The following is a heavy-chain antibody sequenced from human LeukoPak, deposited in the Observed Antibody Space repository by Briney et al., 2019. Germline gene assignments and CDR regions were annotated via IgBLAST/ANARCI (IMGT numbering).Heavy chain of an antibody. CDR3: ARLDYLDSSGYYPRYHFDS. Sequence: ASVKVSCKASGYTLTSYGISWVRQAPGQGLEWRGWISAYNGNTNYAQKLQGRVTMTTDTSTSTAYMELRSLRSDDTAVYYCARLDYLDSSGYYPRYHFDSWGQGTLVTVSS. CDR2: ISAYNGNT. CDR1: GYTLTSYG. D-gene: IGHD3-22*01. J-gene: IGHJ4*02. V-gene: IGHV1-18*01.